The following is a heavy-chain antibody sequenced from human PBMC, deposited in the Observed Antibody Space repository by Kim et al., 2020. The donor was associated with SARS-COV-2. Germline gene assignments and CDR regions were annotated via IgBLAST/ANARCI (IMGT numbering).Heavy chain of an antibody. CDR2: ISSSGSTI. V-gene: IGHV3-11*01. D-gene: IGHD3-22*01. J-gene: IGHJ5*02. CDR1: GFTFSDYY. CDR3: ARKVVVAKANNWFDP. Sequence: GGSLRLSCAASGFTFSDYYMSWIRQAPGKGLEWVSYISSSGSTIYYADSVKGRFTISRDNAKNSLYLQMNSLRAEDTAVYYCARKVVVAKANNWFDPWGQGTLVTVSS.